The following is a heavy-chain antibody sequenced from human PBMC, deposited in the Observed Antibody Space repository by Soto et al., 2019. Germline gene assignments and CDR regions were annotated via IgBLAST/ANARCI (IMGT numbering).Heavy chain of an antibody. CDR1: GGTLSSYA. V-gene: IGHV1-69*01. Sequence: QVQLVQSGAEVKKPGSSVKVSCKASGGTLSSYAINWVRQAPGQGLEWMGGIIPIFGAANYAPKFQGRVTITADESSSTAYRELSSLRSEDTGVYDCAVTREIPYYHGMDVWGQGTTVTVS. J-gene: IGHJ6*02. CDR2: IIPIFGAA. D-gene: IGHD2-21*01. CDR3: AVTREIPYYHGMDV.